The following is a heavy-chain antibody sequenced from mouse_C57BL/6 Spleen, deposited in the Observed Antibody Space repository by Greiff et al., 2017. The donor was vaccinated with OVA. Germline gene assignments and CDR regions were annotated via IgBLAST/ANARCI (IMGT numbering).Heavy chain of an antibody. CDR1: GYAFTNYL. Sequence: QVQLQQSGAELVRPGTSVKVSCKASGYAFTNYLIEWVKQRPGQGLEWIGVINPGSGGTNYNEKFKGKATLTADKSSSTAYMQLSSLTSEDSAVYFCARQTSNYSMDYWGQGTSVTVSS. D-gene: IGHD3-2*01. V-gene: IGHV1-54*01. CDR3: ARQTSNYSMDY. J-gene: IGHJ4*01. CDR2: INPGSGGT.